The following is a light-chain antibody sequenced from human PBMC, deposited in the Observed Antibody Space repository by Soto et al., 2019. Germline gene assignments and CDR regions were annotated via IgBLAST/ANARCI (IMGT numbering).Light chain of an antibody. Sequence: QSALTQPPSASGSPGQAVAISCTGTSSDVGGYNYVSWYQQHPGKAPKLMIYEANKRPSGAPDRFSGSKAGNTASLTVSGLQPEDEADYYCSSYAGSSNVFGTGTKVTVL. CDR3: SSYAGSSNV. J-gene: IGLJ1*01. CDR2: EAN. CDR1: SSDVGGYNY. V-gene: IGLV2-8*01.